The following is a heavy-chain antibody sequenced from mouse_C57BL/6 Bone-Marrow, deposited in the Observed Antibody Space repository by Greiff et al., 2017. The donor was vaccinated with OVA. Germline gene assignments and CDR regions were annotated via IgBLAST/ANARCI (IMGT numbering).Heavy chain of an antibody. J-gene: IGHJ2*01. CDR3: TRESDYYGSSAFDY. CDR1: GFTFSSYA. V-gene: IGHV5-9-1*02. CDR2: ISSGGDYI. D-gene: IGHD1-1*01. Sequence: EVQVVESGAGLVKPGGSLKLSCAASGFTFSSYAMSWVRQTPEKRLEWVAYISSGGDYIYYADTVKGRFTISRDNARNTLYLQMSSLKSEDTAMYYCTRESDYYGSSAFDYWGQGTTLTVSS.